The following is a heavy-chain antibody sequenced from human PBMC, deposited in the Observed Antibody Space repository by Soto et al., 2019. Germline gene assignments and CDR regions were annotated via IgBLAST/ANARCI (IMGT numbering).Heavy chain of an antibody. D-gene: IGHD2-2*01. CDR1: GGTFSSYA. CDR2: IIANFGTA. CDR3: ARWDIVVVPAAGFDY. Sequence: SVKVSCKASGGTFSSYAISWVRQAPGQGLEWMGWIIANFGTANYAQKLQGRVTMTTDTSTSTAYMELRSLRSDDTAVYYCARWDIVVVPAAGFDYWGQGTLVTVSS. V-gene: IGHV1-69*05. J-gene: IGHJ4*02.